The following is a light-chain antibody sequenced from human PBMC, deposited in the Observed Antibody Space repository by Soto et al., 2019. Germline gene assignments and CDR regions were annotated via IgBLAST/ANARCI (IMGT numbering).Light chain of an antibody. J-gene: IGKJ1*01. Sequence: VVMTQSPVTLSVSPGERVTLSSRASQSVARALAWYQQKPGQGLRLLIYAASTRASGVPDRFSGSGSGTEFTLTIGSLQSEDFAVYYCQQYKHWRTFGQGAKVEIK. CDR3: QQYKHWRT. CDR2: AAS. V-gene: IGKV3-15*01. CDR1: QSVARA.